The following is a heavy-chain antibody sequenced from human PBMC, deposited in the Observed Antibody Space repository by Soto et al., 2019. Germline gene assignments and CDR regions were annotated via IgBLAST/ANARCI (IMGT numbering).Heavy chain of an antibody. CDR1: GGTFSSYA. D-gene: IGHD2-2*01. J-gene: IGHJ6*02. V-gene: IGHV1-69*13. CDR3: AKVPAAITYYYYGMDV. Sequence: GASVKVSCKASGGTFSSYAISWVRQAPGQGLEWMGGIIPIFGTANYAQKFQGRVTITADESTSTACMELSSLRSEDTAVYYCAKVPAAITYYYYGMDVWGQGTTVTVSS. CDR2: IIPIFGTA.